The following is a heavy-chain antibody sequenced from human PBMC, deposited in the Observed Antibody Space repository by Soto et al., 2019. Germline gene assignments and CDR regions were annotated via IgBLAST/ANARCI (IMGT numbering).Heavy chain of an antibody. D-gene: IGHD2-2*01. J-gene: IGHJ5*02. V-gene: IGHV4-39*01. CDR1: GGSISSSSYY. Sequence: SETLSLTCTVSGGSISSSSYYWGWIRQPPGKGLEWIGSIYYSGSTYYNPSLKSRVTISVDTSKNQFSLKLSSVTAADTAVYYCARHREDIVVVPAAMFFRFWFDPWGQGTLVTVSS. CDR2: IYYSGST. CDR3: ARHREDIVVVPAAMFFRFWFDP.